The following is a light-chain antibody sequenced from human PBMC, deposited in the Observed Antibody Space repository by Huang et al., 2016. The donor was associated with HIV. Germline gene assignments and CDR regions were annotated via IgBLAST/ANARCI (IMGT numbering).Light chain of an antibody. J-gene: IGKJ1*01. Sequence: EIVMTQSPATLSVSPGERATLSCRASQSVNRNLAWYQQKPGQPPRLLIFGASTRATGIPARFSGSGSGTEFTLTISSLESEDFAVYYCQQYNNWPRTFGQGTKVEIK. CDR1: QSVNRN. CDR3: QQYNNWPRT. V-gene: IGKV3-15*01. CDR2: GAS.